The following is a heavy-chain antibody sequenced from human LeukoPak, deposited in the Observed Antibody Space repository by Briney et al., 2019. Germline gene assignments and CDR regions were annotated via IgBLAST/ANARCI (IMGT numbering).Heavy chain of an antibody. Sequence: SETLSLTCTVSGGSISSYYWSWIRQPPGKGLEWIGYISNSGGANYSPSLNSRVSISVDTSKTQFTLELSSVTAADTAVYYCAAYYYGSGAVEYFDYWGQGTLVTVSS. CDR3: AAYYYGSGAVEYFDY. D-gene: IGHD3-10*01. CDR1: GGSISSYY. J-gene: IGHJ4*02. V-gene: IGHV4-59*08. CDR2: ISNSGGA.